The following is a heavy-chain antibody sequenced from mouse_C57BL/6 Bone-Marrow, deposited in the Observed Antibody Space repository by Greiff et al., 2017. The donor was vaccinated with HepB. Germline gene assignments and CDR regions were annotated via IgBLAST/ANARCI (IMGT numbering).Heavy chain of an antibody. CDR3: ARGDGTGWFAY. CDR2: IDPSDSYT. CDR1: GYTFTSYW. D-gene: IGHD2-3*01. Sequence: VQLQQPGAELVKPGASVKLSCKASGYTFTSYWMQWVKQRPGQGLEWIGEIDPSDSYTNYNQKFKGKSTLTVDKSSSTAYMQLSSLTSEDSAVYYCARGDGTGWFAYWGQGTLVTVSA. V-gene: IGHV1-50*01. J-gene: IGHJ3*01.